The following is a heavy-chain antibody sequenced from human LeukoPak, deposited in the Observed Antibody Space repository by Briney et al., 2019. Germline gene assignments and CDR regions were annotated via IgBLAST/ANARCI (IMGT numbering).Heavy chain of an antibody. CDR1: GFTVSSNY. J-gene: IGHJ4*02. CDR2: ISSSGSTI. Sequence: QPGGSLRLSCAASGFTVSSNYMSWVRQAPGKGLEWVSYISSSGSTIYYADSVKGRFTISRDNAKNSLYLQMNSLRAEDTAVYYCASTKRVPYCSGGSCYSPFDYWGQGTLVTVSS. D-gene: IGHD2-15*01. V-gene: IGHV3-48*03. CDR3: ASTKRVPYCSGGSCYSPFDY.